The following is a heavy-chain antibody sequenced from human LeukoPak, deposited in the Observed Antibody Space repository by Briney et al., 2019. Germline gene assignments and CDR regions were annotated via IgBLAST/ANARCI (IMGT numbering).Heavy chain of an antibody. Sequence: GGSLRLSCVASGFTLSSAWMSWVRQAPGKGLEWVGRIKSRSDSETADFAAPVKGRFTISRDDSKTTLYLQMHSLNTEDTAVYYCTTDLGITLIRGVIVSWGQGTLVTVSS. V-gene: IGHV3-15*01. D-gene: IGHD3-10*01. CDR1: GFTLSSAW. CDR3: TTDLGITLIRGVIVS. CDR2: IKSRSDSETA. J-gene: IGHJ4*02.